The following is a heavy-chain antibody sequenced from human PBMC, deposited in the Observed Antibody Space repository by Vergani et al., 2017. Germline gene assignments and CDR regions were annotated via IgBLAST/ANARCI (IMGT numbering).Heavy chain of an antibody. Sequence: QVQLVQSGAEVKKPGASVKVSCKASGYTFTSYYMHWVRQAPGQGLEWMGIINPSGGSTSYAQRFQGRVTITRDTSTSTGYMELSSLRSEDTAVYYCARLYCSGGSCSRGSEYWGQGTLVTVSS. CDR1: GYTFTSYY. CDR3: ARLYCSGGSCSRGSEY. CDR2: INPSGGST. D-gene: IGHD2-15*01. J-gene: IGHJ4*02. V-gene: IGHV1-46*01.